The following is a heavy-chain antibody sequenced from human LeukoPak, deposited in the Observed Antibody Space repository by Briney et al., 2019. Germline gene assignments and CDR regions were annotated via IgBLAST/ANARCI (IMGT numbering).Heavy chain of an antibody. J-gene: IGHJ4*02. CDR1: GGSFSGYY. CDR3: APSRGYDY. D-gene: IGHD3-10*01. CDR2: ISGSGGST. V-gene: IGHV3-23*01. Sequence: ETLSLTCAVYGGSFSGYYWSWIRQPPGKGLEWVSAISGSGGSTYYADSVRGRFTISRDNSKNTLYLQMNSLRAEDTAVYYCAPSRGYDYWGQGTLVTVSS.